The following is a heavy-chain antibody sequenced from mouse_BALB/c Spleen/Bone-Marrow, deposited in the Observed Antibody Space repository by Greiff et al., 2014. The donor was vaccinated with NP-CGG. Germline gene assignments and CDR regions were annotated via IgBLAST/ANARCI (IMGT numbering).Heavy chain of an antibody. Sequence: EVKVVDSGGGLVQPGGSLKLSCAASGFDFSRYWMSWVRQAPGKGLEWIGEINPDSSTINYTPSLKDKFIISRDNAKNTLYLQMSKVRSEDTALYYCARPSSRGLLRNYAMDYWGQGTSVTVSS. V-gene: IGHV4-1*02. CDR2: INPDSSTI. D-gene: IGHD2-3*01. J-gene: IGHJ4*01. CDR1: GFDFSRYW. CDR3: ARPSSRGLLRNYAMDY.